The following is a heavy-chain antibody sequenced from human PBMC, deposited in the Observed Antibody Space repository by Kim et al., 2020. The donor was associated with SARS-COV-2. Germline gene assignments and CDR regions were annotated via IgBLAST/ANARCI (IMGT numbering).Heavy chain of an antibody. V-gene: IGHV4-39*01. D-gene: IGHD4-17*01. CDR2: IYYSGST. CDR1: GGSISSSSYY. CDR3: ARVLYGDYVNWFDT. J-gene: IGHJ5*02. Sequence: SETLSLTCTVSGGSISSSSYYWGWIRQPPGKGREGIGSIYYSGSTYYNPPLKSRVTISVDTSKNQFSLKLSSVTAADTAVYYCARVLYGDYVNWFDTWGQGTLVTVSS.